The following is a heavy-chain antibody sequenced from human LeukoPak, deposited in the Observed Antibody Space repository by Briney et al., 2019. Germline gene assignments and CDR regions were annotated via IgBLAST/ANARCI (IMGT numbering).Heavy chain of an antibody. V-gene: IGHV3-48*01. CDR2: ISSSSSTI. D-gene: IGHD4-23*01. J-gene: IGHJ4*02. CDR1: GFTFSSYS. Sequence: GGSLRLSCAASGFTFSSYSMNWVRQAPGKGLEWVSYISSSSSTIYYADSVKGRFTISRDNAKNSLYLQMNSLRAEDTAVYYCTRSGGNGNWGYWGQGTLVTVSS. CDR3: TRSGGNGNWGY.